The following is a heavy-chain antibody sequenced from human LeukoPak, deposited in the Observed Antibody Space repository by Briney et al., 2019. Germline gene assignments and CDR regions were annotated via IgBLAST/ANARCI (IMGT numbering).Heavy chain of an antibody. Sequence: SETLSLTCSVSGGSISSSSYYWGWIRQPPGKGLEWIGSIYYSGSTYYSPSLKSRVTISVDRSKNQFSLKLSSVTAADTAVYYCAREIYILTSYSPLDYFDYWGQGTLVTVSS. CDR3: AREIYILTSYSPLDYFDY. CDR2: IYYSGST. CDR1: GGSISSSSYY. J-gene: IGHJ4*02. D-gene: IGHD3-9*01. V-gene: IGHV4-39*07.